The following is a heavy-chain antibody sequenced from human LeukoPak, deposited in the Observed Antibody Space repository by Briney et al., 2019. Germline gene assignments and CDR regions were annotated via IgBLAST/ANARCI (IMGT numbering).Heavy chain of an antibody. D-gene: IGHD3-3*01. CDR2: INPNSGGT. V-gene: IGHV1-2*06. CDR1: GYTFTGYY. Sequence: ASVKVSCKASGYTFTGYYMHWVRQAPGQGLEWMGRINPNSGGTNYAQKFQGRVTMTRDTSITTAYMELRKLRSDDTAVYYCARGGNTFFGVVDYWGQGTRVTVSS. CDR3: ARGGNTFFGVVDY. J-gene: IGHJ4*02.